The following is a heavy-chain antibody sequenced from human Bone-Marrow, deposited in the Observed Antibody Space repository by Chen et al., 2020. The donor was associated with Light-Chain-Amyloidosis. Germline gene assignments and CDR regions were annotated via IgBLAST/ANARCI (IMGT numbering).Heavy chain of an antibody. CDR3: ARDPEISSGGFDL. D-gene: IGHD6-25*01. CDR1: GFAVSDNY. J-gene: IGHJ2*01. CDR2: IYRGGNT. Sequence: EVQLVESGGGLIQPGGSLRLSCAASGFAVSDNYMSWVRQAPGKGLEWVSLIYRGGNTYYADSVKGRFTISRDDSKNTLYLQMNSLRADDSAVYYCARDPEISSGGFDLWGRGTLVTVSS. V-gene: IGHV3-53*01.